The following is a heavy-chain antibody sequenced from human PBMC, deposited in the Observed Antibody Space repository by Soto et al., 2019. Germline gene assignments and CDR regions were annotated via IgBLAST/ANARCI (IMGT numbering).Heavy chain of an antibody. CDR1: GGTFSSYA. CDR3: AREDEARGSYFLSEYYYYGMDV. J-gene: IGHJ6*02. CDR2: IIPIFGTA. V-gene: IGHV1-69*13. Sequence: SVKVSCKASGGTFSSYAISWVRQAPGQGLEWMGGIIPIFGTANYAQKVQGRVTITADESTSTAYMELSSLRSEDTAVYYCAREDEARGSYFLSEYYYYGMDVWGQGTTVTLSS. D-gene: IGHD1-26*01.